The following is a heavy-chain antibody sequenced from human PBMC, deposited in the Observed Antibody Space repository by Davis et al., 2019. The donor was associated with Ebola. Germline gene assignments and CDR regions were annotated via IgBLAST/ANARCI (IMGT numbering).Heavy chain of an antibody. Sequence: HTGGSLRLSCAASGLTFSTFWMHWVRQVPGKGLEWVSQINSDGSYTGYADSVKGRFTISRDNAKNTVYLQMSTLRAEDTAVYYCARVISYNALDPWGQGTLVTVSS. J-gene: IGHJ5*02. CDR3: ARVISYNALDP. CDR2: INSDGSYT. V-gene: IGHV3-74*01. CDR1: GLTFSTFW. D-gene: IGHD1-14*01.